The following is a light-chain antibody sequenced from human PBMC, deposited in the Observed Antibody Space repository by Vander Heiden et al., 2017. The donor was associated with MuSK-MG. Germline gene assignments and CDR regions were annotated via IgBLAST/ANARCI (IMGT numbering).Light chain of an antibody. CDR3: QSYDSSMSGSVV. J-gene: IGLJ2*01. CDR2: VNR. V-gene: IGLV1-40*01. Sequence: QSVLTQPPSVSGAPGQRGTIFCTWSSSNFVAGYDVPFYHQLPGTAPNLLIFVNRSRPSGVPDRFSGSTSGTSASLAITGLQAEDEADYYCQSYDSSMSGSVVFGGGTKLTVL. CDR1: SSNFVAGYD.